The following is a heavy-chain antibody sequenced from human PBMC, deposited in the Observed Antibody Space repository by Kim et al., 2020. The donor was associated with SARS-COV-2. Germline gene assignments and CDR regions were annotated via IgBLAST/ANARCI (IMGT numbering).Heavy chain of an antibody. D-gene: IGHD6-19*01. Sequence: GGSLRLSCAASGFTFSSYSMSCVRQAPGKGLEWVSYISTSGSTTFYADSVKGRFTISRDNAKNSLYLQMNSLTDEDTAVYYCARGKYVDSGWYSFDFWGQGTLVTVS. CDR3: ARGKYVDSGWYSFDF. J-gene: IGHJ4*02. V-gene: IGHV3-48*02. CDR1: GFTFSSYS. CDR2: ISTSGSTT.